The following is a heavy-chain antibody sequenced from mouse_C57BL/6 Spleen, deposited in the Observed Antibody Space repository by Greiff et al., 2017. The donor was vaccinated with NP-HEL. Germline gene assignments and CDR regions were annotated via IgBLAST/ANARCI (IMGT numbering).Heavy chain of an antibody. CDR3: APYFGENFDY. CDR2: IDPSDSYT. CDR1: GYTFTSYW. J-gene: IGHJ2*01. Sequence: QVQLQQPGAELVRPGTSVKLSCKASGYTFTSYWMHWVKQRPGQGLEWIGVIDPSDSYTNYNQKFKGKATLTVDTSSSTAYMQLSSLTSEDSAVYYCAPYFGENFDYWGQGTTLTVSS. D-gene: IGHD1-1*02. V-gene: IGHV1-59*01.